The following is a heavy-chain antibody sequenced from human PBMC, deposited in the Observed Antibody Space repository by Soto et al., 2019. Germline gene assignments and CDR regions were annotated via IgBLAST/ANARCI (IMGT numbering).Heavy chain of an antibody. V-gene: IGHV4-39*01. CDR3: ATQEPADINYYHYGMDV. Sequence: SETLSLTCTVSGGSISSSSYYWGWIRQPPGKGLEWIGSIYYSGSTYYNPSLKSRVTISVDTSKNQFSLKLSSVTAADTAVYYCATQEPADINYYHYGMDVWGQGTTVTVSS. CDR1: GGSISSSSYY. D-gene: IGHD2-2*02. CDR2: IYYSGST. J-gene: IGHJ6*02.